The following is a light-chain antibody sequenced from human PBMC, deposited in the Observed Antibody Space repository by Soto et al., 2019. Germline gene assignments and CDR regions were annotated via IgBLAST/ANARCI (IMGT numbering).Light chain of an antibody. CDR3: QQYGSSPP. Sequence: EIVLTQSPGTLSLSPGERATLSCRASQSVSSGYLAWYQQKPGQAPRLLIYGASSRATGIPDRFCGSGSGTDFTLTISRLEPEDFAVCYCQQYGSSPPFGGGTKVEIK. CDR2: GAS. V-gene: IGKV3-20*01. CDR1: QSVSSGY. J-gene: IGKJ4*01.